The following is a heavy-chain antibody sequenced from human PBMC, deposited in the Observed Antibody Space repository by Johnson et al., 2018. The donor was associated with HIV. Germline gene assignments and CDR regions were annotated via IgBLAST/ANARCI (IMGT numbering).Heavy chain of an antibody. J-gene: IGHJ3*02. D-gene: IGHD3-3*01. CDR1: AFTFSSYG. CDR3: AKDKALRTIFGVVGPGAFDI. V-gene: IGHV3-30*18. Sequence: QVQLVESGGGGVQPGRSLRLSCAASAFTFSSYGIHWVRQAPGKGLQWVGIISSDGSIKYYADSVKGRFTISRDNSKNPLYMQMNSLRVEDTALYYCAKDKALRTIFGVVGPGAFDIWGQGTMVTVSS. CDR2: ISSDGSIK.